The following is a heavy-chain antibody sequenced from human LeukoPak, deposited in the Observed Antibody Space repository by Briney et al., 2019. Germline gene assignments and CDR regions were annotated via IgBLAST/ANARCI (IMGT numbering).Heavy chain of an antibody. CDR2: ISSSSSYI. D-gene: IGHD6-19*01. Sequence: GGSLRLSCAASGFTFSSYSMNWVRQAPGKGLEWVSSISSSSSYIYYADSVKGRFTISRDNSKNTLYLQMNSLRAEDTAVYYCARGVGGFAVVEGYWGQGTLVTVSS. V-gene: IGHV3-21*01. J-gene: IGHJ4*02. CDR3: ARGVGGFAVVEGY. CDR1: GFTFSSYS.